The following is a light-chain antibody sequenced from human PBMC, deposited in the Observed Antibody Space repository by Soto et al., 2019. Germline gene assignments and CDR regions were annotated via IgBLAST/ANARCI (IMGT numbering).Light chain of an antibody. Sequence: DIQMTQSPSSVSASVGDRVTISCRASQDVSRWLAWYQQKPGKAPNLLVYAASSLQGGVPSRFSGSGSGTDFTLTISSLQPEDFATYYCQQVDSFPFTFGPGSKVDVK. CDR3: QQVDSFPFT. CDR2: AAS. CDR1: QDVSRW. V-gene: IGKV1-12*01. J-gene: IGKJ3*01.